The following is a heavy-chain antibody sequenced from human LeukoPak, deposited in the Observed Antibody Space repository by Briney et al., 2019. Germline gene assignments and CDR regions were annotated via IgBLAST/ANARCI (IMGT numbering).Heavy chain of an antibody. CDR2: FYYGGST. V-gene: IGHV4-39*07. J-gene: IGHJ6*02. CDR1: GDSISSSSYY. D-gene: IGHD1-14*01. Sequence: SETLSLTCTVSGDSISSSSYYWGWIRQPPGKGLEWIGTFYYGGSTYHNPSLKSRVTISVDTSKNQFSLKLSSVTAADTAVYYCARGQSRNTEGNRRWRYYYGMDVWGQGTTVTVSS. CDR3: ARGQSRNTEGNRRWRYYYGMDV.